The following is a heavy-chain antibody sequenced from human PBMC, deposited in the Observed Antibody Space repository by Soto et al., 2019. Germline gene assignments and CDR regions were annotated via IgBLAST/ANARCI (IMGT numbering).Heavy chain of an antibody. D-gene: IGHD3-22*01. Sequence: GASVKVSCKASGYTFTGYYIHWVRQAPGQGLEWMGWINPNSGVTNYAQKFQGWVTMTRDTSISTAYMELSRLRSDDTAVYYCTRSEITTIIYFHYPGQSTLVTVSS. V-gene: IGHV1-2*04. J-gene: IGHJ4*02. CDR2: INPNSGVT. CDR3: TRSEITTIIYFHY. CDR1: GYTFTGYY.